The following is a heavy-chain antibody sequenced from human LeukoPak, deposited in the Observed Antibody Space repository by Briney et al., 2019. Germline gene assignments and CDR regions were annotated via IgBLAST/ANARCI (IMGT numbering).Heavy chain of an antibody. D-gene: IGHD3-10*01. CDR2: IYYNGGS. CDR3: ARDYYGSGSFEP. Sequence: SETLSLTCTVSGDSVSRGDYYWNWIRQTPGKSLEWIGDIYYNGGSHYTPSLKSRVIISVDTSHNQFSLRLSSVTAADTAVYYCARDYYGSGSFEPWGQGTLVTVSS. V-gene: IGHV4-30-4*01. J-gene: IGHJ5*02. CDR1: GDSVSRGDYY.